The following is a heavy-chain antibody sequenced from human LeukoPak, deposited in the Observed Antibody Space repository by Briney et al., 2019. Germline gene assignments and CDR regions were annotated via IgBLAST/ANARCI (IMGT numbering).Heavy chain of an antibody. CDR1: GFTFSSYG. Sequence: GGSLRLSCAASGFTFSSYGMHWVRQAPGKGLVWVSRINSDGSSTSYADSVKGRFTISRDNAKNTLYLQMNSLRAEDTAVYYCARATAVGYYYMDVWGKGTTVTISS. V-gene: IGHV3-74*01. D-gene: IGHD4-23*01. J-gene: IGHJ6*03. CDR3: ARATAVGYYYMDV. CDR2: INSDGSST.